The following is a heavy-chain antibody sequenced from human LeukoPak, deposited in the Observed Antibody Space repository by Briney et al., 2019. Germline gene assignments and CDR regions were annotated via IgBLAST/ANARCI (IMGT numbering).Heavy chain of an antibody. J-gene: IGHJ6*02. CDR1: GFTFSSYS. Sequence: GGSLRLSCAASGFTFSSYSMNWVRQAPGKGLEWVSSISSSSSYIYYADSVKGRFTISRDNAKNSLYLQMNSLRAEDTAVYYCARDPIGYCSGGSCYSYYGMDVWGQGTTVTVSS. CDR2: ISSSSSYI. V-gene: IGHV3-21*01. CDR3: ARDPIGYCSGGSCYSYYGMDV. D-gene: IGHD2-15*01.